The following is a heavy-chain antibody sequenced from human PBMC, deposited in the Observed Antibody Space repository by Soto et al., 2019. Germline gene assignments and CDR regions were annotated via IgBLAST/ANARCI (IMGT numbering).Heavy chain of an antibody. CDR2: LYYSGNT. CDR3: ARVGGVAARTFDY. CDR1: GGSISPFY. D-gene: IGHD2-15*01. J-gene: IGHJ4*02. V-gene: IGHV4-59*01. Sequence: SETLSLTCTVSGGSISPFYWSWVRQPPGKGLEWIGYLYYSGNTNYNPPLKSRVTISVDASKNQVSLRLTSVTAADTAVYYCARVGGVAARTFDYWGQGTVVTVPS.